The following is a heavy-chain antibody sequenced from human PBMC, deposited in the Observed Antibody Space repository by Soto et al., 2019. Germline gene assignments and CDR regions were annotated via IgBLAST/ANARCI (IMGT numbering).Heavy chain of an antibody. V-gene: IGHV4-34*01. CDR2: INHSGST. CDR1: GGSFSGYY. Sequence: PSETLSLTCAVYGGSFSGYYWSWIRQPPGKGLEWIGEINHSGSTNYNPSLKSRVTISVDTSKSQFSLKLSSVTAADTAVYYCARGGPGSSGWYGHWGQGTLVTVSS. CDR3: ARGGPGSSGWYGH. J-gene: IGHJ4*02. D-gene: IGHD6-19*01.